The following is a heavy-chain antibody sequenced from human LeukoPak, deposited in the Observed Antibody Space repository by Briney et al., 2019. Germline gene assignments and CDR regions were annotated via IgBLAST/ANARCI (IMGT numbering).Heavy chain of an antibody. CDR3: ARDHNQLLSRYYYYYMDV. V-gene: IGHV1-2*02. CDR2: INPNSGGT. CDR1: GYTFTGYY. Sequence: ASVKVSYKASGYTFTGYYMHWVRQAPGQGLEWMGWINPNSGGTNYAQKFQGRVTMTRDTSISTAYMELSRLRSDDTAVYYCARDHNQLLSRYYYYYMDVWGKGTTVTVSS. J-gene: IGHJ6*03. D-gene: IGHD2-2*01.